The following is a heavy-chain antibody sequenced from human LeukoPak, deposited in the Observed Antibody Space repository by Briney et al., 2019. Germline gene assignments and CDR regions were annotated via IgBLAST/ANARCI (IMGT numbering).Heavy chain of an antibody. CDR3: ASTLRSGWYEVDY. CDR1: GGSISSYY. D-gene: IGHD6-19*01. J-gene: IGHJ4*02. V-gene: IGHV4-59*08. CDR2: IYYSGST. Sequence: PSESLSLTCTVSGGSISSYYWSWIRQPPGKGLEWIGYIYYSGSTNYNPSLKSRVTISVDTSKNQFSLKLSSVTAADTAVYYCASTLRSGWYEVDYWGQGTLVTVSS.